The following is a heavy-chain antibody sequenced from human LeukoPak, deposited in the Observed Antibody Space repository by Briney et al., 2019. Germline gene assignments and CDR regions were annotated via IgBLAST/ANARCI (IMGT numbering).Heavy chain of an antibody. CDR3: TRDAPFCTNSEYNFFDP. J-gene: IGHJ5*02. Sequence: PSETLSLTCTVSGFSISSYNWCWVWQPPGKGLEWIGYIYDTGSTNYNTSLKSRVTISLDTSTNQFSLQLNSVTAAHTTVYYCTRDAPFCTNSEYNFFDPWGQGTLVTVSA. CDR2: IYDTGST. D-gene: IGHD4-23*01. CDR1: GFSISSYN. V-gene: IGHV4-59*01.